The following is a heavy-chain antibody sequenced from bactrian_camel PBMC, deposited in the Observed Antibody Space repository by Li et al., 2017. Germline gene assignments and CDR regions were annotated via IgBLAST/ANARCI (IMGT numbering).Heavy chain of an antibody. CDR2: INGAGGST. Sequence: QLVESGGGVVQPGETLRLSCVASGFTFKTAWMYWVRQAPGKGLEWVSIINGAGGSTYYADSVKGRFTISRDNAKNSVYLQTNSLNAEDTAQYYCATIGPSNEFNSWGQGTQVTVS. CDR1: GFTFKTAW. D-gene: IGHD8*01. CDR3: ATIGPSNEFNS. J-gene: IGHJ6*01. V-gene: IGHV3S25*01.